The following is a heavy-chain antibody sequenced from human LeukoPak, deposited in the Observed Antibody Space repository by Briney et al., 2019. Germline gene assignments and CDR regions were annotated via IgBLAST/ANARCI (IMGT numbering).Heavy chain of an antibody. V-gene: IGHV4-59*12. D-gene: IGHD2-8*02. Sequence: SETLSLTCAVSGGSISSYYWSWIRKPPGTGLERIGFIYYSGSTYYNPSLKSRVTISVDTSKNQFSLKLSSVTAADTAVYYCARVSWAGGFDYWGQGTLVTVSS. CDR1: GGSISSYY. CDR2: IYYSGST. J-gene: IGHJ4*02. CDR3: ARVSWAGGFDY.